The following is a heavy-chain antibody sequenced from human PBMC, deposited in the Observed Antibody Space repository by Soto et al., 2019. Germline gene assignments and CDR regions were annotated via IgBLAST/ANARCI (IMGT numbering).Heavy chain of an antibody. CDR3: ARGSFGPYGDYVSNVNWFDP. V-gene: IGHV4-31*03. CDR2: IYYSGST. D-gene: IGHD4-17*01. J-gene: IGHJ5*02. Sequence: PSETLSLTCTVSGGSISSGGYYWSWIRQHPGKGLEWIGYIYYSGSTYYNPSLKSRVTISVDTSKNQFSLKLSSVTAADTAVYYCARGSFGPYGDYVSNVNWFDPWGQGTLVTVSS. CDR1: GGSISSGGYY.